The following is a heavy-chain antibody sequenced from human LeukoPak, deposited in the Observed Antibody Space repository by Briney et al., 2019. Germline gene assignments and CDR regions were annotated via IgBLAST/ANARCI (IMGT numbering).Heavy chain of an antibody. CDR1: GFTFSNAW. V-gene: IGHV3-15*01. CDR2: IKSKTDGGTT. Sequence: GGSLRLSCAASGFTFSNAWMSWVRQAPGKGLEWVGRIKSKTDGGTTDYAAPVKGRFTISRDDSKNTLYLQTNSLKIEDTAVYYCTTGMVRGVIIPVYYYYYMDVWGKGTTVTVPS. J-gene: IGHJ6*03. D-gene: IGHD3-10*01. CDR3: TTGMVRGVIIPVYYYYYMDV.